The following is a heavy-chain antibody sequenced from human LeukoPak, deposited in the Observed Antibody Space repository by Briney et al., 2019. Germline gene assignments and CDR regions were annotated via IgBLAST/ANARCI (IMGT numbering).Heavy chain of an antibody. Sequence: GGALRLSCAASGFTFDDYGMSWGRQAPGKGLEWVVAINWNGDRTGYADSVKERFTISRDNAKNSLYLQMSSLRAEDTALYYCARVGWSTESYYFDYWGQGTLVTVPS. D-gene: IGHD2-15*01. J-gene: IGHJ4*02. V-gene: IGHV3-20*04. CDR2: INWNGDRT. CDR3: ARVGWSTESYYFDY. CDR1: GFTFDDYG.